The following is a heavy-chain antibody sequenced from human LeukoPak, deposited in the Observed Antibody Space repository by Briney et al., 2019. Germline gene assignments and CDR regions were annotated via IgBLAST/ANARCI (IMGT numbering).Heavy chain of an antibody. CDR1: GFTFSSYS. J-gene: IGHJ4*02. CDR2: ISSSSSYI. Sequence: PGGSLRLSCAASGFTFSSYSMNWVRQAPGKGLEWVSSISSSSSYIYYADSVKGRFTISRDNAKNSLYRQINSLRAEVTAVYYCARGWPSDYWGQGTLVTVSS. CDR3: ARGWPSDY. D-gene: IGHD5-24*01. V-gene: IGHV3-21*01.